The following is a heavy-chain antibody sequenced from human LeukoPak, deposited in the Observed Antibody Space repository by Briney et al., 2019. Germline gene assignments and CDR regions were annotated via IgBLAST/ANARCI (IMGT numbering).Heavy chain of an antibody. CDR2: INHSGST. Sequence: SETLSLTCAVYGGSFSGYYWSWIRQPPGKGLEWIGEINHSGSTNYNPSLKSRVTISVDTSKNQFSLKLSSVTAADTAVYYCARHVGGYCSSTSCYGGSNFDYWGQGTLVTVSS. V-gene: IGHV4-34*01. CDR3: ARHVGGYCSSTSCYGGSNFDY. J-gene: IGHJ4*02. CDR1: GGSFSGYY. D-gene: IGHD2-2*03.